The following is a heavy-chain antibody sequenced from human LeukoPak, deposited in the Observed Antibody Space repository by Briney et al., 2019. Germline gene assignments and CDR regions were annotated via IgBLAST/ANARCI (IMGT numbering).Heavy chain of an antibody. D-gene: IGHD3-10*01. J-gene: IGHJ4*02. CDR2: ISTNSSYI. V-gene: IGHV3-21*01. CDR1: GFTFSTYS. Sequence: PGGSLRLSCAASGFTFSTYSMNWVRQAPGKGLEWVSSISTNSSYIYYADSVKGRFTISRDNAKNSLYLQMNSLRVEDTAVYYCAKVAKYYYGPETYYFFEQWGQGTPVTASS. CDR3: AKVAKYYYGPETYYFFEQ.